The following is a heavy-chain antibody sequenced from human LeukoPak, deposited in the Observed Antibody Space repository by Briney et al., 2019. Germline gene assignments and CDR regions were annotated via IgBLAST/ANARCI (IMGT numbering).Heavy chain of an antibody. CDR1: GYSINNYW. V-gene: IGHV5-51*01. J-gene: IGHJ5*02. CDR2: IYPADSDI. Sequence: GESLQISCKGSGYSINNYWIGWVRQMPGKGLEWMGIIYPADSDIRCSPSFQGQVTISADKSISTAYLQWSSLKASDTAMYYCARQEYCSGGSCYTWFDPWGQGTLVTVSS. CDR3: ARQEYCSGGSCYTWFDP. D-gene: IGHD2-15*01.